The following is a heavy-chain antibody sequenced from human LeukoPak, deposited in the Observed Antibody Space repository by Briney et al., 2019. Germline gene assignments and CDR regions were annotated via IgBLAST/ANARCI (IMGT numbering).Heavy chain of an antibody. CDR2: IKSKTDGGTT. CDR1: GFTFSNAW. CDR3: TNTVVVVASTGFDY. J-gene: IGHJ4*02. D-gene: IGHD2-15*01. V-gene: IGHV3-15*01. Sequence: GGSLRLSCAASGFTFSNAWMSWVRQAPGKGLEWVGRIKSKTDGGTTDYAAPVKGRFTISRDDSKNTLYLQMNSLETEDTAVYYCTNTVVVVASTGFDYWGQGTLVTVSS.